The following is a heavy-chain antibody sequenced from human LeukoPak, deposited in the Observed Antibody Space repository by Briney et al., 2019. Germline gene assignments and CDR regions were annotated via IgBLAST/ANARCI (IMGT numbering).Heavy chain of an antibody. V-gene: IGHV3-21*06. CDR2: INGESRYI. Sequence: GGSLRLSCAGSGFSFSSYSLNWVRQAPGKGLEWVSSINGESRYIFYTDSVKGRFTISRDNAKNSLYLQLNNLRADDTAVYYCARPTALGLYDAFDIWGHGTMVTVSS. CDR3: ARPTALGLYDAFDI. CDR1: GFSFSSYS. D-gene: IGHD2-21*02. J-gene: IGHJ3*02.